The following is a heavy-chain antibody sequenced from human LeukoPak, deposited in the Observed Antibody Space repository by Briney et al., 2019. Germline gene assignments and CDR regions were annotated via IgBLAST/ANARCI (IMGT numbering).Heavy chain of an antibody. CDR2: VVPMFGIR. D-gene: IGHD5-12*01. Sequence: GASVKVSCKTFGGTFNNYAISWVRQAPGQGLEWMGRVVPMFGIRNYPQTFRGRVNITADKATNTVYMELRSLRAEDTAIYYCATEPSRSYSFDHLDFWGLGTPVTVSS. CDR1: GGTFNNYA. V-gene: IGHV1-69*04. CDR3: ATEPSRSYSFDHLDF. J-gene: IGHJ4*02.